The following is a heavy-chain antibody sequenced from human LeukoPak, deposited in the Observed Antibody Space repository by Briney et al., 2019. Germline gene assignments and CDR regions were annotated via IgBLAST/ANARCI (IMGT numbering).Heavy chain of an antibody. V-gene: IGHV4-59*01. CDR2: IYYSGRT. D-gene: IGHD3-10*01. Sequence: SETLSLTCTVSGGSISSYHWSWIRQPPGKGLEWIGYIYYSGRTNYNPSLKSRVTISVDTSKNQFSLKLSSVTAADTAVYYCARVGFREPAFDYWGQGTLVTVSS. CDR3: ARVGFREPAFDY. J-gene: IGHJ4*02. CDR1: GGSISSYH.